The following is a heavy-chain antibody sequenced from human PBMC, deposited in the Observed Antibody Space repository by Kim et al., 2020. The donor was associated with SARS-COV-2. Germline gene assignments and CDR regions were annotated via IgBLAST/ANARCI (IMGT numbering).Heavy chain of an antibody. Sequence: ASVKVSCKSSGHPLTYNYGITWVRQAPGQGLEWMGWISGYNGNTNYARKLQGRVTMTIDTSTNTAYMELRSLKSDDTAVYYCATEGRDYCTGGSCFAYWGQGALVTVSS. V-gene: IGHV1-18*04. CDR3: ATEGRDYCTGGSCFAY. CDR1: GHPLTYNYG. CDR2: ISGYNGNT. J-gene: IGHJ4*02. D-gene: IGHD2-8*02.